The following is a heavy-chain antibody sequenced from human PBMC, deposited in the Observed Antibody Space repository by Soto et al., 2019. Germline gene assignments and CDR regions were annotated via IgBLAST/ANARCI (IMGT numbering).Heavy chain of an antibody. D-gene: IGHD1-26*01. CDR1: GFTFSSYG. CDR3: AKDLWELAYYFDY. V-gene: IGHV3-30*18. CDR2: ISYDGSNE. J-gene: IGHJ4*02. Sequence: QVQLVESGGGVVQSGRSLRLSCAASGFTFSSYGMHWVRQAPGKGLEWVALISYDGSNEYYADSVKGRFTISRDNSKNTLYLQMSSLRAEDTAVYYCAKDLWELAYYFDYWGQGTLVTVSS.